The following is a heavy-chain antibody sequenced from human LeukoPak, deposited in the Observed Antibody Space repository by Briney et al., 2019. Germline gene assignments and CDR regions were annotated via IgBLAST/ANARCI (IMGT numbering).Heavy chain of an antibody. CDR3: ARQGVAAAGWRTEYYFDY. V-gene: IGHV4-4*07. Sequence: PSETLSLTCTVSGGSISSYYWSWIRQPAGKGLEWIGRIYTSGSTNYNPSLKSRVTMSVDTSKNQFSLKLSSVTAADTAVYYCARQGVAAAGWRTEYYFDYWGQGTLVTVSS. CDR1: GGSISSYY. J-gene: IGHJ4*02. D-gene: IGHD6-13*01. CDR2: IYTSGST.